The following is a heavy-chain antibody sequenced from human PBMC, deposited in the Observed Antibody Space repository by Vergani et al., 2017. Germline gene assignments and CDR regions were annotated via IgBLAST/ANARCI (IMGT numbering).Heavy chain of an antibody. D-gene: IGHD2-15*01. CDR3: ARDMGGYCSGGSCPPIH. J-gene: IGHJ4*02. CDR2: INPNSGGT. V-gene: IGHV1-2*02. Sequence: QVQLVQSGAEVKKPGASVKVSCKASGGTFSSYAISWVRQAPGQGLEWMGWINPNSGGTNYAQKFQGRVTMTRDTSISTAYMELRSLRSDDTAVYYCARDMGGYCSGGSCPPIHWGQGTLVTVSS. CDR1: GGTFSSYA.